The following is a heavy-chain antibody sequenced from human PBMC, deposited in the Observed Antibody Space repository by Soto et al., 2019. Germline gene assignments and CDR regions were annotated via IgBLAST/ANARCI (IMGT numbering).Heavy chain of an antibody. CDR1: GGSISSYY. J-gene: IGHJ4*02. CDR2: IYCSGST. D-gene: IGHD3-3*01. Sequence: SETLSLTCTVSGGSISSYYWSWIRQPPGKGLEWIGYIYCSGSTNYNPSLKSRVTISVDTSKNQFSLKLSSVTAADTAVYYCARGGGYDFWSGSWYFDYWGQGTLVTVSS. V-gene: IGHV4-59*01. CDR3: ARGGGYDFWSGSWYFDY.